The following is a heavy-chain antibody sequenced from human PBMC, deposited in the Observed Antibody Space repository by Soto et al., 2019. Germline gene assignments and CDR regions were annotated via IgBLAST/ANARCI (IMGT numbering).Heavy chain of an antibody. D-gene: IGHD6-13*01. CDR1: GGSFSGYY. J-gene: IGHJ5*02. Sequence: SETLSLTCAVYGGSFSGYYWSWIRQPPGKGLEWIGEINHSGSTNYNPSLKSRVTISVDTSKNQFSLKLSSVTAADTAVYSCARTVRNNPTRSSWPHWFDPWGQGTLVTVSS. V-gene: IGHV4-34*01. CDR2: INHSGST. CDR3: ARTVRNNPTRSSWPHWFDP.